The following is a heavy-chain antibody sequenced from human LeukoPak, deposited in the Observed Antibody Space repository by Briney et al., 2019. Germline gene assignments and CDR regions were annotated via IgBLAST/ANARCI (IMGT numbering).Heavy chain of an antibody. CDR1: GYIFTDYY. V-gene: IGHV1-2*02. CDR2: INPRNGGS. CDR3: ARGRIAAAGAIDY. Sequence: GASVKVSCKTSGYIFTDYYIHWVRQAPGQGLEWMAWINPRNGGSHSAQKFQGRVTLTRDTSISTAYMEMRKLTSDDTAFYYCARGRIAAAGAIDYWGQGARVTISS. J-gene: IGHJ4*02. D-gene: IGHD6-13*01.